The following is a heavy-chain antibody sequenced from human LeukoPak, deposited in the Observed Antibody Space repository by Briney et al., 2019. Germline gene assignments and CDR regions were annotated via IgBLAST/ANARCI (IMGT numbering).Heavy chain of an antibody. CDR2: TNLHGTAV. D-gene: IGHD3-16*01. Sequence: PGGSLRLSCAVSGLSFSSYWMHWVRQAPGKGLVWVARTNLHGTAVDYADSVRGRFTISRDNAKNTLFLQMNSLRAEDTAVYYCGSAFTYVRLGDHWGQGTLVTVSS. CDR3: GSAFTYVRLGDH. V-gene: IGHV3-74*01. CDR1: GLSFSSYW. J-gene: IGHJ4*02.